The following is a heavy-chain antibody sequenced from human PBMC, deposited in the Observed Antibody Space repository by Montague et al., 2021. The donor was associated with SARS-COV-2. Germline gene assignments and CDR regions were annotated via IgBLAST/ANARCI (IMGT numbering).Heavy chain of an antibody. Sequence: SETLSLTCTVSGGSIISPMYYWGWIRPSPGKQLEWIGSIYHSGTTYYNPSLKSRVTISIDTSKNQFHLALTSATAADTAVYYCARRSSGGARYDFWGQGTLVAVS. CDR1: GGSIISPMYY. V-gene: IGHV4-39*01. CDR2: IYHSGTT. D-gene: IGHD2-15*01. CDR3: ARRSSGGARYDF. J-gene: IGHJ4*02.